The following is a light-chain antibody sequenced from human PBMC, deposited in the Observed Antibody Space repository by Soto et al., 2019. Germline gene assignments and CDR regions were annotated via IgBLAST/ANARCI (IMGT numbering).Light chain of an antibody. Sequence: EIVMTQSPGTLSLSAGERATLSCRASQSVSSNLSWYQQKPGQAPRLLIYGASTRATGIPDRFSGSGSGTDFTLTISRLEPEDFAVYYCQQYGSSPRTFGGGTRWIS. V-gene: IGKV3-20*01. J-gene: IGKJ4*01. CDR1: QSVSSN. CDR3: QQYGSSPRT. CDR2: GAS.